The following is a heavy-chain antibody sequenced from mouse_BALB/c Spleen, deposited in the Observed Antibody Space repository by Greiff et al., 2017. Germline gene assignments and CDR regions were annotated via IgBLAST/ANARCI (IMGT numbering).Heavy chain of an antibody. CDR1: GFSLTSYD. D-gene: IGHD1-1*02. CDR3: VRDLGGYFDY. J-gene: IGHJ2*01. V-gene: IGHV2-9-2*01. CDR2: IWTGGGT. Sequence: QVQLKESGPGLVAPSQSLSITCTVSGFSLTSYDISWIRQPPGKGLEWLGVIWTGGGTNYNSAFMSRLSISKDNSKSQVFLKMNSLQTDDTAIYYCVRDLGGYFDYWGQGTTLTVSS.